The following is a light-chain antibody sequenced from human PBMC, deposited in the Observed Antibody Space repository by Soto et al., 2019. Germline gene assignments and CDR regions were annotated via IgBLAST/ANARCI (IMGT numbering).Light chain of an antibody. CDR3: QHYNSYSEA. CDR1: QTISSW. CDR2: KAS. Sequence: EIQMSQSPSTLSGYVGDRVTITCRASQTISSWLAWYQQKPGKAPKLLIYKASTLKSGVPSRFSGSGSGTEITLTISSLQPDDFATYYCQHYNSYSEAFGQGTKVDIK. J-gene: IGKJ1*01. V-gene: IGKV1-5*03.